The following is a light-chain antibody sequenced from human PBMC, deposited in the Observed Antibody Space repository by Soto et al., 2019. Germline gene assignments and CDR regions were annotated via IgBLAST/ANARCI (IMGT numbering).Light chain of an antibody. J-gene: IGLJ1*01. CDR3: CSYAGSNNFV. V-gene: IGLV2-8*01. CDR1: GSDVGGYNY. Sequence: QSALTQPPSASGSPGQSVTISCTGTGSDVGGYNYVSWYQQHPGKAPKLMIYEVTKRPSGVPDRFSGSKSGNTASLTVSGLQAEDEADYYCCSYAGSNNFVFGTGTKGTVL. CDR2: EVT.